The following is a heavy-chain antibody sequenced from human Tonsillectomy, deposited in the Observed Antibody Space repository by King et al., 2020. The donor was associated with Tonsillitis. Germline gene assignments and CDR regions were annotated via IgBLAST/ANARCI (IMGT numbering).Heavy chain of an antibody. Sequence: VQLVESGTEVKVPGASVTVSCKASGYTFTHYHIHWIRQAPGQGLEGMGWIDCNSGSTNYVQNFQGRVTLTRDTSTNTAYMDLRSLRSDDTAIYYCSRETWVYGSWGQGTLVTVSS. CDR1: GYTFTHYH. CDR2: IDCNSGST. V-gene: IGHV1-2*02. CDR3: SRETWVYGS. J-gene: IGHJ5*02. D-gene: IGHD5-24*01.